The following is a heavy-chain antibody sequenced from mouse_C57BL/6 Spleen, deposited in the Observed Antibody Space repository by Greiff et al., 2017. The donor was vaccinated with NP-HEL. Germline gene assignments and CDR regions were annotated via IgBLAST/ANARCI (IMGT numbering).Heavy chain of an antibody. V-gene: IGHV6-6*01. CDR2: IRNKANNHAT. CDR3: TRGSYYYGEPGFAY. Sequence: EVKVIESGGGLVQPGGSMKLSCAASGFTFSDAWMDWVRQSPEKGLEWVAEIRNKANNHATYYAESVKGRFTISRDDSKSSVYLQMNSLRAEDTGIYYCTRGSYYYGEPGFAYWGQGTLVTVSA. J-gene: IGHJ3*01. CDR1: GFTFSDAW. D-gene: IGHD1-1*01.